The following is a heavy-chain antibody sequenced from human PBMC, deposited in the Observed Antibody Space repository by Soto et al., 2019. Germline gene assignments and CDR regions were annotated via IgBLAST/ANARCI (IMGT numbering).Heavy chain of an antibody. J-gene: IGHJ4*02. CDR2: INWNGGST. CDR3: ARSPGVCSSTSCSSNRYFDY. CDR1: GFTFDDYG. D-gene: IGHD2-2*01. V-gene: IGHV3-20*01. Sequence: EVQLVESGGGVVRPGGSLRLSCAASGFTFDDYGMSWVRQAPGKGLEWVSGINWNGGSTGYADSVKGRFTISRDNAKNSLYLQMNSLRAEDTALYHCARSPGVCSSTSCSSNRYFDYWGQGTLVTVSS.